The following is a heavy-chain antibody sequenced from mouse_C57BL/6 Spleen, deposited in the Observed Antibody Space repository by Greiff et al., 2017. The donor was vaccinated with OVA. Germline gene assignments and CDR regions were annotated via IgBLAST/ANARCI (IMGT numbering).Heavy chain of an antibody. CDR2: IDPCNGGT. Sequence: VQLQQPGTELVKPGASVKLSCKASGYTFTSYWMHWVKQRPGQGLEWIGDIDPCNGGTNYNEKFKGKATLTVDKSSSTAYMQLSSLTSEDSAVYYFARPGRFYYFDYWGQGTTLTVSS. J-gene: IGHJ2*01. CDR3: ARPGRFYYFDY. V-gene: IGHV1-53*01. D-gene: IGHD4-1*01. CDR1: GYTFTSYW.